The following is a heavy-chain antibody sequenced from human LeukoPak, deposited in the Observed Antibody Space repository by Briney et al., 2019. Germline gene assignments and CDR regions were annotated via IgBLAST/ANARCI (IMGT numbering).Heavy chain of an antibody. CDR2: ISSSSSYI. CDR1: GFTFSSYS. Sequence: GGSLRLSCAASGFTFSSYSMTWVRQAPGKGLEWVSSISSSSSYIYYADSVTGRFTISRDNARNSLYLQMNSLRAEDTAVYYCARDWRAIVVVPAAPFFDYWGQGTLVTVSS. V-gene: IGHV3-21*01. CDR3: ARDWRAIVVVPAAPFFDY. J-gene: IGHJ4*02. D-gene: IGHD2-2*01.